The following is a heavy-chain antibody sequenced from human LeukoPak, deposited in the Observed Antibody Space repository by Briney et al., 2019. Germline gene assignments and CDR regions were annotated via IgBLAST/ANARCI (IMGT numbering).Heavy chain of an antibody. CDR2: IYYSGST. J-gene: IGHJ4*02. V-gene: IGHV4-30-4*01. CDR1: GGSISSGDYY. Sequence: PSETLSLTCTVSGGSISSGDYYWSWIRQPPGKGLEWIGYIYYSGSTYYNPSLKSRVTISVDTSKHQFSLKLSSVTAADTAVYYCARVLRIAVAGTVDYWGQGTLVTVSS. D-gene: IGHD6-19*01. CDR3: ARVLRIAVAGTVDY.